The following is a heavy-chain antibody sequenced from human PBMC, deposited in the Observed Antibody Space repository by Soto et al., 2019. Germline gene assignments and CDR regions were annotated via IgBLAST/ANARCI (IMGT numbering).Heavy chain of an antibody. V-gene: IGHV1-18*01. D-gene: IGHD1-26*01. CDR3: ARDRATTDYYYYGMDV. CDR2: ISAYNGNT. J-gene: IGHJ6*02. CDR1: GYTVTSYG. Sequence: GXSVKVAFNASGYTVTSYGISLVRHSPGQGLEWMGWISAYNGNTNYAQKLQGRVTMTTDTSTSTAYMELRSLRSDDTAVYYCARDRATTDYYYYGMDVWGQGTTVTVSS.